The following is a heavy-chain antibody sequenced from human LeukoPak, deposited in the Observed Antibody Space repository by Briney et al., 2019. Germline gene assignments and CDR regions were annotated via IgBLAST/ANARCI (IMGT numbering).Heavy chain of an antibody. CDR1: GASISSGRNY. CDR3: ARHLSGSAMMHYFDY. D-gene: IGHD5-18*01. Sequence: SETLSLTCIVSGASISSGRNYWGWIRQSPGKGLEWIASIYYSGSSSYNPSLQSRVSISVDTSKNHISLKLFSLTAADTALYYCARHLSGSAMMHYFDYWGQGNLVTVSS. CDR2: IYYSGSS. J-gene: IGHJ4*02. V-gene: IGHV4-39*01.